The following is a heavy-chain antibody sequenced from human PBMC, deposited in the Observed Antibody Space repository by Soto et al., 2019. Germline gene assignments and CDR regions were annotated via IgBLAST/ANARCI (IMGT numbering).Heavy chain of an antibody. CDR3: ARDRYAYYDFIWGSYRTCYFDY. CDR2: IWYDGSNK. V-gene: IGHV3-33*01. J-gene: IGHJ4*02. D-gene: IGHD3-16*02. CDR1: GFTFSSYG. Sequence: GGSLRLSCAASGFTFSSYGMHWVRQAPGKGLEWVAVIWYDGSNKYYADSVKGRFTISRDNSKNTLYLQMNSLRAEDTAVYYCARDRYAYYDFIWGSYRTCYFDYWGQGTLVTVSS.